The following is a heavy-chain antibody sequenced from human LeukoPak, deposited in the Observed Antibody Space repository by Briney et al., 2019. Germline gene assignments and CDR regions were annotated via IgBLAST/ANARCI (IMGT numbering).Heavy chain of an antibody. CDR2: IYTSGST. D-gene: IGHD3-10*01. CDR3: ARDGSYYYGSFWFDP. J-gene: IGHJ5*02. CDR1: GGSISSYC. Sequence: PSETLSLTCTVSGGSISSYCWSWIRQPAGKGLEWIGRIYTSGSTNYNPSLKSRVTMSVDTSKNQFSLKLSSVTAADTAVYYCARDGSYYYGSFWFDPWGQGTLVTVSS. V-gene: IGHV4-4*07.